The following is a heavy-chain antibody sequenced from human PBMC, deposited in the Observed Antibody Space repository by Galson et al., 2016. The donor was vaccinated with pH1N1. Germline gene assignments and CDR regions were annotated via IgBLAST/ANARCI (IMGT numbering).Heavy chain of an antibody. CDR3: ASAPRLGELELGDVFDI. CDR1: GFTFSDYY. Sequence: SLRLSCAASGFTFSDYYMSWIRRAPGKGLEWVSYISSSGSTIFYADSVKGRFTISRDNAKNSLYLQMNSLRAEDTAVYCCASAPRLGELELGDVFDIWGQGTMVTVSS. D-gene: IGHD3-10*01. V-gene: IGHV3-11*01. J-gene: IGHJ3*02. CDR2: ISSSGSTI.